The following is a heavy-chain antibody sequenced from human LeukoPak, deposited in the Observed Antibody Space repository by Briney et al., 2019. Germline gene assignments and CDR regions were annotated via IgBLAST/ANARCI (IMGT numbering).Heavy chain of an antibody. J-gene: IGHJ4*02. CDR3: AGLVGRYSSGLYYYYFDY. CDR2: MYLSGTT. V-gene: IGHV4-4*02. CDR1: GDSINSLDL. D-gene: IGHD3-22*01. Sequence: SGTLSLTCTVSGDSINSLDLWSWVRQPPGKGLEWIGEMYLSGTTHSNPSVKSRVTILIDKSKNQFFLNLSSVTAADTAVYYCAGLVGRYSSGLYYYYFDYWGQGTLVTVSS.